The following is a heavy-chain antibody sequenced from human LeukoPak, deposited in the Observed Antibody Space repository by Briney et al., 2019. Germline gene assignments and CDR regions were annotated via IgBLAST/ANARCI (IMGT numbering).Heavy chain of an antibody. J-gene: IGHJ6*02. CDR2: IGESDGRT. CDR3: ARDLLEDGMDV. Sequence: PGGSLRLSCAASGFTVTTLAMTWVRQAPGKGLEWVSVIGESDGRTYYADSVKGRFTISRHNSKNTLYLQMNSLRAEDTAVYYCARDLLEDGMDVWGQGTTVTVSS. CDR1: GFTVTTLA. V-gene: IGHV3-23*01.